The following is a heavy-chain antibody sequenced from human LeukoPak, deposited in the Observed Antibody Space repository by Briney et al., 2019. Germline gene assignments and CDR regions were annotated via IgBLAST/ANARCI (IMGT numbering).Heavy chain of an antibody. CDR2: IYSGGRT. Sequence: GGSLGLSCAASGFTVGNNYMNWVRQAPGKGLEWISLIYSGGRTHYADSVKGRFTISRDNSKNTLYLQMNSLRAEDTAIYYCAKAGRLQAVAGWIDYWGQGTLVTVS. D-gene: IGHD6-19*01. V-gene: IGHV3-53*01. CDR1: GFTVGNNY. J-gene: IGHJ4*02. CDR3: AKAGRLQAVAGWIDY.